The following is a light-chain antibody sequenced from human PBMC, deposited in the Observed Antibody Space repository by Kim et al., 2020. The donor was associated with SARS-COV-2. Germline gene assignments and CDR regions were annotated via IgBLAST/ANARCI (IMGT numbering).Light chain of an antibody. CDR2: LNSDGSH. Sequence: QLVLTQSPSASASLGASVKITCTLNSGHSSYAIAWHQQQPEKGPRYLMKLNSDGSHSKGDGIPDRFSGSSSGAERYLTISSLQSEDEADYYCQTWGTGIQVFGGGTQLTVL. CDR1: SGHSSYA. CDR3: QTWGTGIQV. V-gene: IGLV4-69*01. J-gene: IGLJ2*01.